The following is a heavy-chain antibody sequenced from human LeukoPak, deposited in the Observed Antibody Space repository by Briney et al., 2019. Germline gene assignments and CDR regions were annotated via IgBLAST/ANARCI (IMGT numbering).Heavy chain of an antibody. V-gene: IGHV1-8*01. D-gene: IGHD3-10*01. CDR3: AYDGSGSDDAFDI. J-gene: IGHJ3*02. Sequence: GASVTVSCKASGYTFTSYDINGVRQATGRGREWMGWMNPNSGNTGYAQKFQGRVTMTRNTSISTAYMELSSLRSEDTAVYYCAYDGSGSDDAFDIWGQGTMVTVSS. CDR1: GYTFTSYD. CDR2: MNPNSGNT.